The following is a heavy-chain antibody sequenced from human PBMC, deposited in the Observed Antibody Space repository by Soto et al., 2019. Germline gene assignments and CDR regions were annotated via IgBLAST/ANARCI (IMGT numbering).Heavy chain of an antibody. Sequence: GGSLRLSCVTSGFTFTKYSMNWVRQAPGKGLEWVSYISYSGETKYYADSLKGRYAISRDDAKNSVYLQMNSLRDEDTAFYYCVRGVVVVVGSPAENFDHLGQGTLVTVSS. CDR2: ISYSGETK. J-gene: IGHJ4*02. CDR1: GFTFTKYS. D-gene: IGHD2-15*01. V-gene: IGHV3-48*02. CDR3: VRGVVVVVGSPAENFDH.